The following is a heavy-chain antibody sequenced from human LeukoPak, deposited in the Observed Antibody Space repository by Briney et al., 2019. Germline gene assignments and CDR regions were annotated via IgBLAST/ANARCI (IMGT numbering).Heavy chain of an antibody. CDR1: GGTFSSYT. Sequence: AAVKGSCKASGGTFSSYTISWVRQAPGQGLEWMGRIIPILGIANYAQKFQGRVTITADKSTSTAYMELSSLRSEDTAVYYCASGDSSGPIPYYYYGMDVWGQGTTVTVSS. CDR2: IIPILGIA. D-gene: IGHD3-22*01. J-gene: IGHJ6*02. CDR3: ASGDSSGPIPYYYYGMDV. V-gene: IGHV1-69*02.